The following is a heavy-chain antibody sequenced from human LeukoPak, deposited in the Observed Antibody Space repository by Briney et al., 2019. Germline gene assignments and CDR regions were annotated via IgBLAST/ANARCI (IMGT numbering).Heavy chain of an antibody. Sequence: ASVKVSCKASGYIFTGNYMHWVRQAPGQGLEWVGWIDPNRGGTDYAQKFQGRVTMTRDTSISTAYMELSRLKSDDTAIYYCARSANGGGDYWGQGTLVTVSS. CDR1: GYIFTGNY. J-gene: IGHJ4*02. D-gene: IGHD2-8*01. CDR3: ARSANGGGDY. V-gene: IGHV1-2*02. CDR2: IDPNRGGT.